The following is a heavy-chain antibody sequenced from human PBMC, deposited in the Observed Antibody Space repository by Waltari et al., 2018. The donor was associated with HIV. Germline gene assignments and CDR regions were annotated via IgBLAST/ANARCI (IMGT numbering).Heavy chain of an antibody. J-gene: IGHJ5*02. CDR3: ARLNPSAVDGNVNYFDP. V-gene: IGHV5-51*01. CDR1: GDSFTRYW. D-gene: IGHD6-13*01. CDR2: IYPGDSDT. Sequence: EVQLAQSGAEVKKPGESLKVSCTGSGDSFTRYWIGWVRQTPGKGLEWMGIIYPGDSDTRYSPSFQGQVTISADKSITTAYLQWSSLKASDTAMYYCARLNPSAVDGNVNYFDPWGQGTLVTVSS.